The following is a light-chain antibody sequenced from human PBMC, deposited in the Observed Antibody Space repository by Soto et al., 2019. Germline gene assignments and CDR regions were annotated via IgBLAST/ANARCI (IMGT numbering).Light chain of an antibody. Sequence: QSALTQPASVSGSPGQSITISCTGTSSDVGGYNYVSWYQQHPGKAPKLMIYEVNNRPSGVSNRFSGSKSGNTASLTISGLQAEDEADYYCSSYTSSSTTCWVFGGGTQLTVL. V-gene: IGLV2-14*01. CDR1: SSDVGGYNY. CDR2: EVN. CDR3: SSYTSSSTTCWV. J-gene: IGLJ3*02.